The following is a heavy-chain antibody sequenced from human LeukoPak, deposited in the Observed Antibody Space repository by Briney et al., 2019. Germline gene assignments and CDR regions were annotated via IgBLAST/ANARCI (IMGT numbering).Heavy chain of an antibody. Sequence: PGGSLRLSCAASGFTFSGSAMHWVRQASGKGLEWVGRIRSKANSYATAYAASVKGRFTISRDDSKNTAYLQMNSLKTEDTAVYYCTRLDKVQGVITWGQGTLVTVSS. D-gene: IGHD3-10*01. CDR1: GFTFSGSA. CDR2: IRSKANSYAT. J-gene: IGHJ4*02. V-gene: IGHV3-73*01. CDR3: TRLDKVQGVIT.